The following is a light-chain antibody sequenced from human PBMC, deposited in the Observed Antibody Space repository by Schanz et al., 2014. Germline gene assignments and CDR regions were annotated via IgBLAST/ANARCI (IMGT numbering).Light chain of an antibody. V-gene: IGLV2-14*03. CDR2: DVT. J-gene: IGLJ2*01. Sequence: QSALTQPASVSGSPGQSITISCTGTTSDVGGYNYVSWYQQHPGKAPKLIIYDVTNRPSGVSHRFSGSKSGSTASLRISELQAEDESNYSCCSYAGSTSVVFGGGTKLTVL. CDR1: TSDVGGYNY. CDR3: CSYAGSTSVV.